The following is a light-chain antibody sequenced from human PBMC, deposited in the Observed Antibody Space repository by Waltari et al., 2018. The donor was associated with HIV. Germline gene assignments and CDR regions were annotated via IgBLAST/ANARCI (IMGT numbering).Light chain of an antibody. CDR2: TTN. CDR1: ISNIGSNT. CDR3: GTWDDILNGPV. Sequence: QSVLTQPPSASGTPGQRVTISCSGSISNIGSNTVNWYQQLPGTAPKLLIYTTNQRPAWGPHPFVCSQFGTSASLAIRGLQSDHEAYFYRGTWDDILNGPVFCRGTKPTVL. J-gene: IGLJ3*02. V-gene: IGLV1-44*01.